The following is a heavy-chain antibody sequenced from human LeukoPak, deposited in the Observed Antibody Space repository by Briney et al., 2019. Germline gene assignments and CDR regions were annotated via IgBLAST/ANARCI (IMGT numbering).Heavy chain of an antibody. CDR3: ASDIVATSGDF. CDR1: GFTFSVYY. CDR2: ITSSGSDI. V-gene: IGHV3-11*01. Sequence: GGSLRLSCAASGFTFSVYYTSWVRQAQGKGLGWVAYITSSGSDIYYADSVRGRFSISRDNAKNSLFLQMNSLRVEDTATYYCASDIVATSGDFWGQGTLVSVSS. J-gene: IGHJ4*02. D-gene: IGHD5-12*01.